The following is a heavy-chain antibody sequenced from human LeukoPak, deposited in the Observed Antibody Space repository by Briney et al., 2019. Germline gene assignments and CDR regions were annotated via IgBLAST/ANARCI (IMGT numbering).Heavy chain of an antibody. CDR3: ARDRKGWFGELSPLYYYYYYGMDV. Sequence: GGSLRLSCVAPGFTLTIYAVHWVSHAPGRGLGWGAVISDDGSNTYFAASVKGRFPISRDNSENTLYLQMNSLRAEDTAVYYCARDRKGWFGELSPLYYYYYYGMDVWGQGTTVTVSS. CDR2: ISDDGSNT. CDR1: GFTLTIYA. V-gene: IGHV3-30-3*01. D-gene: IGHD3-10*01. J-gene: IGHJ6*02.